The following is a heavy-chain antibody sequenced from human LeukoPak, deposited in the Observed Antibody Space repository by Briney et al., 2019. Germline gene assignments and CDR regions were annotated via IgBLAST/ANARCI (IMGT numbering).Heavy chain of an antibody. CDR1: GGSISSYY. J-gene: IGHJ3*02. CDR3: ARVQRETPMIVAGDAFDI. CDR2: IYTSGST. Sequence: SETLSLTCTVSGGSISSYYWSWIRQPAGKGLEWIGRIYTSGSTNYNPSLKSRVTMSVDTSKNQFSLKLSSVTAADTAVYYCARVQRETPMIVAGDAFDIWGQGTMVTVSS. V-gene: IGHV4-4*07. D-gene: IGHD3-22*01.